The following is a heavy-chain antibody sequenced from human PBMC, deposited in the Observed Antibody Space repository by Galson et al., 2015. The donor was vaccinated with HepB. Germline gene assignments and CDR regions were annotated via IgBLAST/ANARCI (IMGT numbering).Heavy chain of an antibody. J-gene: IGHJ4*02. CDR2: ISYDGSNK. CDR3: ARGLRRTYYYDNSGYLY. CDR1: GFTFSNYG. D-gene: IGHD3-22*01. V-gene: IGHV3-30*03. Sequence: SLRLSCAASGFTFSNYGMHWVRQAPGKGLEWVAVISYDGSNKYYADSVKGRFTISRDNSKNTLYLQMNSLRAEDTAVYYCARGLRRTYYYDNSGYLYWGQGTLVTVSS.